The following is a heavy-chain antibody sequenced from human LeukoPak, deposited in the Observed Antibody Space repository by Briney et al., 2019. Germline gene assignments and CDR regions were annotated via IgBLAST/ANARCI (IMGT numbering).Heavy chain of an antibody. V-gene: IGHV4-59*01. CDR1: GGSISSYY. Sequence: SETLSLTCTVSGGSISSYYWNWIRQPPGKGLEWIGYIYYSGSANYNPSLKSRVTISVDTSKNQFSLKLSSVTAADTAVFYCARGADSSGYYSIFYFDYWGQGTLVTVSS. CDR2: IYYSGSA. CDR3: ARGADSSGYYSIFYFDY. D-gene: IGHD3-22*01. J-gene: IGHJ4*02.